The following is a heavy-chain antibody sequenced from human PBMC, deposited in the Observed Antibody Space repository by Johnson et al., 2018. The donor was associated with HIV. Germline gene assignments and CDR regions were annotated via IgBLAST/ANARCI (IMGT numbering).Heavy chain of an antibody. CDR2: ISSSGDII. Sequence: QVQLVESGGGLVKPGGSLRLSCAASGFTFSDYYMTWIRQAPGKGLEWLSFISSSGDIIQYADSVKGRFTISRDNAKNSLILQMNSLRDEDTAVYYCARRTVTALFDIWGQGTLVTVSS. D-gene: IGHD4-17*01. V-gene: IGHV3-11*04. CDR1: GFTFSDYY. CDR3: ARRTVTALFDI. J-gene: IGHJ3*02.